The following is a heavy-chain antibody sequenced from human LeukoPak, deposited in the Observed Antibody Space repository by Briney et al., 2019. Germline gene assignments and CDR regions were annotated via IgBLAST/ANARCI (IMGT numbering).Heavy chain of an antibody. CDR2: ISGSGGST. Sequence: PGGSLRLSCAASGFTFSSYAMSWVRQAPGKGLEWVSAISGSGGSTYYADSVKGRFTISRDNSKNTLYLQMNSLRAEDTAVYYCARGYCSSTSCYYMDVWGKGTTVTVSS. CDR1: GFTFSSYA. D-gene: IGHD2-2*01. J-gene: IGHJ6*03. CDR3: ARGYCSSTSCYYMDV. V-gene: IGHV3-23*01.